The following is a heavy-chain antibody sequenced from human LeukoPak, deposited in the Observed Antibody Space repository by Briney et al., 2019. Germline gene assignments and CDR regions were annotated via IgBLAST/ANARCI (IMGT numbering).Heavy chain of an antibody. CDR3: AKDRDGYDYLDY. Sequence: GRSLRLSCAASGFTFDDYAMHWVRQAPVKGLEWVSGISWNSGSIGYADSVKGRFTISRDNAKNSLYLQMNSLRAEDTALYYCAKDRDGYDYLDYWGQGTLVTVSS. D-gene: IGHD5-12*01. V-gene: IGHV3-9*01. CDR2: ISWNSGSI. CDR1: GFTFDDYA. J-gene: IGHJ4*02.